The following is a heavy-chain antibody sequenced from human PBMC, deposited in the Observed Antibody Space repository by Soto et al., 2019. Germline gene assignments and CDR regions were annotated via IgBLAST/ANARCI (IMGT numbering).Heavy chain of an antibody. CDR1: GFTLGTYS. Sequence: EVQLVESGGGWVHPGGSLRLSCAASGFTLGTYSMNWVRQAPGKGLEWVSYISGSSSTIYYADSVKGRFTISRDNAKNSLYLQMNSLRDEDTAIYYCASELGYSSSFDFWGQGTLVTVSS. D-gene: IGHD6-13*01. V-gene: IGHV3-48*02. CDR3: ASELGYSSSFDF. J-gene: IGHJ4*02. CDR2: ISGSSSTI.